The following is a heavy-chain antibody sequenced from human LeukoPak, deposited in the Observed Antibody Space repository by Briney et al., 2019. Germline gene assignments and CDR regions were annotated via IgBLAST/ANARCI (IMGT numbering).Heavy chain of an antibody. D-gene: IGHD3-22*01. CDR1: VYTFTIYY. J-gene: IGHJ4*02. CDR3: ARVYDSSGYYGY. CDR2: INPSGGST. Sequence: ASVTVSFKSSVYTFTIYYMHWVRQAPGQGREGMGIINPSGGSTSYAQKFQGRVTMTRDTSTSTVYMELSSLRSEDTAVYYCARVYDSSGYYGYWGQGTLVTVSS. V-gene: IGHV1-46*01.